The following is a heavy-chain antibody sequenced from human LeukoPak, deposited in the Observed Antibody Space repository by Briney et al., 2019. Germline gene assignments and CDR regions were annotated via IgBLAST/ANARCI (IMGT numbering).Heavy chain of an antibody. J-gene: IGHJ4*02. CDR3: ARTIVGATNGDLDY. D-gene: IGHD1-26*01. V-gene: IGHV4-39*01. Sequence: SETLSLTCTVSGGSISSSSYYWGWIRQPPGKGLEWIGSIYYSGSTYYNPSLKSRVTISVDTSKNQFSLKLSSVTAADTAVYYCARTIVGATNGDLDYWGQGTLVTVSS. CDR1: GGSISSSSYY. CDR2: IYYSGST.